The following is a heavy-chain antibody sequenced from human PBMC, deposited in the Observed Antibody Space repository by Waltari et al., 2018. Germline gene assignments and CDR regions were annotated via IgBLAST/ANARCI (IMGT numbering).Heavy chain of an antibody. CDR2: INHSGST. J-gene: IGHJ6*02. D-gene: IGHD2-2*01. Sequence: QVQLQQWGAGLLKPSETLSLTCAVYGGSFSGYYWSWIRQPPGKGLEWIGEINHSGSTNYNPSLKSRVTISVDTSKNQFSLKLSSVTAADTAVYYCARFDCSSTSCYRYYYYGMDVWGQGTTVTVSS. CDR3: ARFDCSSTSCYRYYYYGMDV. V-gene: IGHV4-34*01. CDR1: GGSFSGYY.